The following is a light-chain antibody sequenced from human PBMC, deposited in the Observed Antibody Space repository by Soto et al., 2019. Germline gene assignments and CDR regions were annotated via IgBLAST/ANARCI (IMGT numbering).Light chain of an antibody. V-gene: IGKV3-15*01. CDR1: QSVSSN. J-gene: IGKJ1*01. Sequence: EIVMTQSPATLSVSPGERATLSCRASQSVSSNLAWYQQKPGQAPRLLMYGASTRATGIPDRFSGSGSGTELTLTISRLQSEDFAVYYCQQHNNWPPWTFGQGTKVEIK. CDR3: QQHNNWPPWT. CDR2: GAS.